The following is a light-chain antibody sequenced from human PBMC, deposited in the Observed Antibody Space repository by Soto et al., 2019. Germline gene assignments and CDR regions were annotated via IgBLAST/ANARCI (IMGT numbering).Light chain of an antibody. Sequence: DIQMTQSPSSLSASVGDRVTITCRASQGISSYLAWYQQKPGKVPKLLIYAASTLQSGVPSRFSGSGSGTDFTLTISSLQPEDVATYYCQKYNSPPLTFGQGTKVEIK. J-gene: IGKJ1*01. V-gene: IGKV1-27*01. CDR1: QGISSY. CDR3: QKYNSPPLT. CDR2: AAS.